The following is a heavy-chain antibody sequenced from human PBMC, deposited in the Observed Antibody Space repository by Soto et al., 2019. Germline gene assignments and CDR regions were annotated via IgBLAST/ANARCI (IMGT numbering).Heavy chain of an antibody. D-gene: IGHD3-3*01. Sequence: QMQLQKSGPGLVKPSQTLSLTCPVSGGSISSGGYYWSWIRQHPGKGLEWIGYIYYSGRTYYNPYLKSRVTLSVDTSKNQFSLKLSSVTVADTAVYYCARVAGFWSGMVARGGMDVGGQGTTVTVSS. J-gene: IGHJ6*02. V-gene: IGHV4-31*03. CDR2: IYYSGRT. CDR3: ARVAGFWSGMVARGGMDV. CDR1: GGSISSGGYY.